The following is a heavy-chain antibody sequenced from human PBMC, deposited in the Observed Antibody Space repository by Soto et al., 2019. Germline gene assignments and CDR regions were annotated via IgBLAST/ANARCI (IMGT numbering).Heavy chain of an antibody. CDR3: ARGPLAALRFVEWLPDF. V-gene: IGHV3-13*01. CDR2: IGTAGDT. CDR1: GYTFSSYD. J-gene: IGHJ4*02. Sequence: EVHLVESGGGFVQSGGSLRLSCAASGYTFSSYDMHCVRQRTGEGLEWVAAIGTAGDTYYADSVRGRFTASRENAKNLVSLQIKSLRAADTAVYYCARGPLAALRFVEWLPDFWGQGTRVTVFS. D-gene: IGHD3-3*01.